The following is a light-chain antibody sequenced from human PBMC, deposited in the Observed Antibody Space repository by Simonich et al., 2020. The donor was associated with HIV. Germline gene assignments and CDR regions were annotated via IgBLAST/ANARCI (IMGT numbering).Light chain of an antibody. J-gene: IGKJ3*01. CDR2: LGS. CDR3: MQSIQLPFT. CDR1: QSLLHSNGYKY. V-gene: IGKV2-28*01. Sequence: DIVMTQSPLSLPVTPGEPASISCRSSQSLLHSNGYKYLDWYLQKPGQSPQLLIYLGSNRASGVPDRLSGSGSGTDFTLKISRVEADDVGLYHCMQSIQLPFTFGPGTKVDIK.